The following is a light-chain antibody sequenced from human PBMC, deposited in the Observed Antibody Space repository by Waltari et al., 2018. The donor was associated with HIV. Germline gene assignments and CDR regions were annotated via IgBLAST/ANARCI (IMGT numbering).Light chain of an antibody. Sequence: QSAPTQPASVSGSPGQSITIPCPGYSHAVGGYTHVSWYPQHPGKAPRLMIYDVSTRPSGVSARFSGSKSGETASLTISGLQPEDEADYYCESYTSTSVWVFGGGTRLTVL. CDR2: DVS. V-gene: IGLV2-14*03. CDR1: SHAVGGYTH. CDR3: ESYTSTSVWV. J-gene: IGLJ3*02.